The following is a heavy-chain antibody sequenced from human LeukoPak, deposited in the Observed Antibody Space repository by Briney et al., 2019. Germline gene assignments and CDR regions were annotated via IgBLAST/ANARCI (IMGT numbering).Heavy chain of an antibody. CDR3: ARSHSSGWWYWYFDL. Sequence: SETLSLTCTVSGGSISSSSYYWSWIRQPPGKGLEWIGYIYYSGSTNYNPSLKSRATISVDTSKNQFSLKLSSVTAADTAVHYCARSHSSGWWYWYFDLWGRGTLVTVSS. J-gene: IGHJ2*01. D-gene: IGHD6-19*01. CDR2: IYYSGST. V-gene: IGHV4-61*01. CDR1: GGSISSSSYY.